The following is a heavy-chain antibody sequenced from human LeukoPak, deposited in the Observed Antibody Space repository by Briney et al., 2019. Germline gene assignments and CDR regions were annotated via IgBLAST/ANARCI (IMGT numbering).Heavy chain of an antibody. CDR1: GFTFSSYE. CDR2: IYSGGST. CDR3: ARVRYSGYDLNSDDAFDI. D-gene: IGHD5-12*01. Sequence: PGGTLRLSCVASGFTFSSYEMNWVRQAPGKGLEWVSAIYSGGSTYYAVSVKGRFTISRDNSTNTLYLQMNSLRAEDTAVYYCARVRYSGYDLNSDDAFDIWGQGTMVTVSS. J-gene: IGHJ3*02. V-gene: IGHV3-53*01.